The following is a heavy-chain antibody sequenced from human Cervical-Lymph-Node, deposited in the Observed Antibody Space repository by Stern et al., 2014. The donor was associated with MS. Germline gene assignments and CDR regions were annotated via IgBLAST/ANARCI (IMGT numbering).Heavy chain of an antibody. V-gene: IGHV1-69*01. D-gene: IGHD3-22*01. CDR3: ARESITMIVVVSAYGMDV. CDR2: IIPIFGTA. Sequence: VQLVESGAEVKKPGSSVKVYCKASGGTFSSYAISWVRQAPGQGLEWMGGIIPIFGTANYAQKFQGRVTITADESTSTAYMELSSLRSEDTAVYYCARESITMIVVVSAYGMDVWGQGTTVTVSS. CDR1: GGTFSSYA. J-gene: IGHJ6*02.